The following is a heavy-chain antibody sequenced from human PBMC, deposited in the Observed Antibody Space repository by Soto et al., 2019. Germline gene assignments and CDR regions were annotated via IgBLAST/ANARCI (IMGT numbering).Heavy chain of an antibody. J-gene: IGHJ3*02. D-gene: IGHD4-17*01. Sequence: QVQLVQSGAEVKKPGASVKVSCKASGYTFTGYYMHWVRQAPGQGLEWMGWINPNSGGTNYAQKCQGWVTMSRDSSSIPADIELIWLRSDATAVYYCAREEYYGDYVHAFDIWGQGTIVPVSS. CDR2: INPNSGGT. V-gene: IGHV1-2*04. CDR3: AREEYYGDYVHAFDI. CDR1: GYTFTGYY.